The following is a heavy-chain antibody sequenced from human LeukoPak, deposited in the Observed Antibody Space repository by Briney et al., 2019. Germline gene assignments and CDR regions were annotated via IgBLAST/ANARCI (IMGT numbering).Heavy chain of an antibody. Sequence: ASVKVSCKASGYTFTSYDINWVRQATGQGLEWMGWMNPNSGNTGYAQKFQGRVTMTRNTSISTAYMELSSLRSEDTAVYYCARDRMVRGVIPSGYWGQGTLVTVSS. J-gene: IGHJ4*02. V-gene: IGHV1-8*01. CDR2: MNPNSGNT. CDR1: GYTFTSYD. CDR3: ARDRMVRGVIPSGY. D-gene: IGHD3-10*01.